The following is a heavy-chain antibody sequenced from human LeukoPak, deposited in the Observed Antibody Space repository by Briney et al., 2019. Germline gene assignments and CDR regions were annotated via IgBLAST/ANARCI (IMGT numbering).Heavy chain of an antibody. CDR1: GGSISSGSYY. V-gene: IGHV4-61*02. CDR2: IYTSGST. Sequence: SETLSLTCTVSGGSISSGSYYWSWIRQPAGKGLEWIGRIYTSGSTNYNPSLKSRVTMSVDTSKNQFSLKLSSVTAADTAVYYCARDYYDRGNWFDPWGQGTLVTVSS. J-gene: IGHJ5*02. D-gene: IGHD3-22*01. CDR3: ARDYYDRGNWFDP.